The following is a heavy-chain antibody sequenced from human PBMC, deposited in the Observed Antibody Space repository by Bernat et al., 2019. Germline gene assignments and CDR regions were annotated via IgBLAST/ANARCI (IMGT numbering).Heavy chain of an antibody. CDR1: GFTFSSYA. Sequence: QVQLVESGGGVVQPGRSLRLSCAASGFTFSSYAMHWVRQAPGKGLEWVAVISYDGSNKYYADSVKGRFTISRDNSKNTLYLQMNSLRAEDTAVYYCARGGCQQHWGQGTLVTVSS. CDR3: ARGGCQQH. CDR2: ISYDGSNK. V-gene: IGHV3-30*01. J-gene: IGHJ1*01.